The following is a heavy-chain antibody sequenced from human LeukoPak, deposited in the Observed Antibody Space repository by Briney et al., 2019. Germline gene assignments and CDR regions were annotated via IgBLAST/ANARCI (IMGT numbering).Heavy chain of an antibody. J-gene: IGHJ4*02. V-gene: IGHV4-59*01. CDR2: IYYSGST. CDR1: GGSISSYY. CDR3: ARGRSYFDY. Sequence: SETLSLTCPVSGGSISSYYWNWIRQPPGKGLEWIGYIYYSGSTNYNPSLKSRVTISVDTSKNQFSLKLSSVTAADTAVYYCARGRSYFDYWGQGTLVTVSS.